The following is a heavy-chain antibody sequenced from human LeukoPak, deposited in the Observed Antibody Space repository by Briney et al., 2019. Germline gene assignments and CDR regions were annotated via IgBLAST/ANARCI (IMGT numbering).Heavy chain of an antibody. CDR2: IYSGGTI. D-gene: IGHD3-22*01. V-gene: IGHV3-53*01. Sequence: GGSLRLSSAASGFSVRTNYMSWVRQAPGKGLEWVSVIYSGGTIRYADSVKGRFTISRDNSRDTLHLQMNSLRVDDTAVYYCVRAVHHLFYSDSSGYYGDAFDVWGQGTVVTVSS. J-gene: IGHJ3*01. CDR3: VRAVHHLFYSDSSGYYGDAFDV. CDR1: GFSVRTNY.